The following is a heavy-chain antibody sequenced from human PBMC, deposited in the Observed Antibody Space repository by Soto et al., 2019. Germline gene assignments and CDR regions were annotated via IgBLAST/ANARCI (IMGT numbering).Heavy chain of an antibody. D-gene: IGHD3-10*01. CDR3: SIKGPSDESPFHS. V-gene: IGHV4-4*02. Sequence: QVQLQESGPGLVTPSGTLSLTCGISSGSINSSHWWRWVRQAPGQGLERIGEIYHTGHTNENWSLQSRVTPSVDKAKNQFSLRLASVTAADTAIYFCSIKGPSDESPFHSWCQGSLVTVSS. CDR1: SGSINSSHW. J-gene: IGHJ4*02. CDR2: IYHTGHT.